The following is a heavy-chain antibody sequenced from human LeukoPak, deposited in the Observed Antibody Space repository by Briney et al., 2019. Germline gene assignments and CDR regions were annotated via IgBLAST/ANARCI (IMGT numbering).Heavy chain of an antibody. J-gene: IGHJ5*02. CDR2: IYYSGSS. CDR3: ARHQSGYNWFDP. V-gene: IGHV4-39*01. CDR1: SGSINNTSHY. Sequence: SETLSLTCTVSSGSINNTSHYWGWIRQPPGRGLEWVGSIYYSGSSCYNPSLKSRVTISVDTSKSQFSLELSSVTAADTAVYYCARHQSGYNWFDPWGQGTLVTVSS. D-gene: IGHD5-12*01.